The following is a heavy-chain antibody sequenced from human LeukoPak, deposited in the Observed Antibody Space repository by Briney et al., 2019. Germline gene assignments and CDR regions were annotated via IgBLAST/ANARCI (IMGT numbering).Heavy chain of an antibody. CDR2: IYTSGST. J-gene: IGHJ1*01. Sequence: SETLSLTCTVSGGSISSYYWSWIRQPAGKGLEWIGRIYTSGSTNYNPSLKSRVTISVDTSKNQFSLKLSSVTAADTAVYYCARSYGDYDWLYFQHWGQGTLVTVSS. D-gene: IGHD4-17*01. CDR3: ARSYGDYDWLYFQH. V-gene: IGHV4-4*07. CDR1: GGSISSYY.